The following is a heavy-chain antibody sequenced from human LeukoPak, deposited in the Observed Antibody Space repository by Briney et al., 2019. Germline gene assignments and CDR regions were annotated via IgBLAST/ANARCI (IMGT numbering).Heavy chain of an antibody. CDR2: INPSGGST. CDR1: GYTFTSYY. D-gene: IGHD3-10*01. CDR3: KHGMDV. J-gene: IGHJ6*02. Sequence: ASVKVSCKASGYTFTSYYMHWVRQAPGQGLEWMGIINPSGGSTSYAQKFQGRVTMTRDTSTSTVYYCARGVYYGSGSYYNGKHGMDVWGQGTTVTV. V-gene: IGHV1-46*01.